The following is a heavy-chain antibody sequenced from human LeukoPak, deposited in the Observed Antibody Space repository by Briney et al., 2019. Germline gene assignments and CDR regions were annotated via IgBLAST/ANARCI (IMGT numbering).Heavy chain of an antibody. CDR1: GFTFSSYW. V-gene: IGHV3-7*01. D-gene: IGHD4/OR15-4a*01. J-gene: IGHJ4*02. CDR3: ATAGYGGFASLSG. CDR2: IKQDGSDK. Sequence: GGSLRLSCAASGFTFSSYWMSWVRQAPGKGLEWVANIKQDGSDKYYVDSVKGRFTISRDNAKNALYLQMNSLRVEDTAVYYCATAGYGGFASLSGWGQGTLVTVSS.